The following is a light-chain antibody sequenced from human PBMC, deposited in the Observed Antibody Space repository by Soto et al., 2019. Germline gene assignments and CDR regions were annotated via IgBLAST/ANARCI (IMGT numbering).Light chain of an antibody. CDR1: QSISGW. CDR2: KAS. J-gene: IGKJ4*01. V-gene: IGKV1-5*03. Sequence: DIQMTQSPSTLSASVGDRVSITCRASQSISGWLAWYQQKPGQAPKVLIHKASTLESGVPSRFSGSGSGTEFTLTINGLQPDDFATYYCQQCNFYPLTFGGGTKVEIK. CDR3: QQCNFYPLT.